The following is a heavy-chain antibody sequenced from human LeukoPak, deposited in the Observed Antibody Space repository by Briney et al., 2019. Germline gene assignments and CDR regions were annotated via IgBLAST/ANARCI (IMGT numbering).Heavy chain of an antibody. J-gene: IGHJ4*02. CDR1: GGTFSSYA. Sequence: ASVKVSCKASGGTFSSYAISWMRQAPGQGLEWMGGIIPIFGTANYAQKFQGRVTITADESTSTAYMELSSLRSEDTAVYYCARGESSGWYHFDYWGQGTLVTVSS. CDR2: IIPIFGTA. V-gene: IGHV1-69*01. CDR3: ARGESSGWYHFDY. D-gene: IGHD6-19*01.